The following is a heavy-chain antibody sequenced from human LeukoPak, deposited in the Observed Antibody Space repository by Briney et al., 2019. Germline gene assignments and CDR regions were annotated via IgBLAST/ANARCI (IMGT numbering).Heavy chain of an antibody. Sequence: PSETLSLTCTVSGGSISSSSYYWGWIRQPPGKGLEWIGSIYYSGSTYYNPSLKSRVTISVDTSKNQFSLKLSSVTAADTAVYYCARAGPHLRYFDWLRRFFDYWGQGTLVTVSS. D-gene: IGHD3-9*01. CDR2: IYYSGST. V-gene: IGHV4-39*01. CDR1: GGSISSSSYY. J-gene: IGHJ4*02. CDR3: ARAGPHLRYFDWLRRFFDY.